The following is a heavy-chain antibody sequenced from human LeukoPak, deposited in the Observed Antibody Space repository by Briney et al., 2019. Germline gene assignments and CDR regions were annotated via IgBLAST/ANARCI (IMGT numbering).Heavy chain of an antibody. CDR2: IYTSGST. Sequence: PSETLSLTCTVSGGSISSYYRSWIRQPPGKGLEWIGYIYTSGSTNYNPSLKSRVTISVDTSKNQFSLKLSSVTAADTAVYYCARESGASGWYVWFDPWGQGTLVTVSP. CDR3: ARESGASGWYVWFDP. V-gene: IGHV4-4*09. D-gene: IGHD6-19*01. J-gene: IGHJ5*02. CDR1: GGSISSYY.